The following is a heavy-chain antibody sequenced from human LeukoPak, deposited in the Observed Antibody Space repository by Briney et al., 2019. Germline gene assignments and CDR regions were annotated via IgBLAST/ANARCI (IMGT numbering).Heavy chain of an antibody. CDR3: ARALSIAAAAGGY. D-gene: IGHD6-13*01. J-gene: IGHJ4*02. CDR1: GYSFTRYA. Sequence: ASVKVSCKASGYSFTRYAMNWVRQAPGQGLEWMGWINTNTGNPTYAQGFTGRFVFSLDTSVTTAYLQISSLKTEDTAVYYCARALSIAAAAGGYWGQGTLVTVSS. CDR2: INTNTGNP. V-gene: IGHV7-4-1*02.